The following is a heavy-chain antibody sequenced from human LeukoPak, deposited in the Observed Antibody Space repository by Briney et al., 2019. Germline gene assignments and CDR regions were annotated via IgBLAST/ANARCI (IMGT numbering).Heavy chain of an antibody. CDR2: IIPIFGTA. Sequence: SVKVSCKASGGTFSSYAISWVRQAPGQGLEWMGGIIPIFGTANYAQKFQGRVTITADESTSTAYMELSRLRPEDTAVYYCAGGGAGASYFDYWGQGTLVTVSS. D-gene: IGHD1-26*01. CDR3: AGGGAGASYFDY. J-gene: IGHJ4*02. V-gene: IGHV1-69*01. CDR1: GGTFSSYA.